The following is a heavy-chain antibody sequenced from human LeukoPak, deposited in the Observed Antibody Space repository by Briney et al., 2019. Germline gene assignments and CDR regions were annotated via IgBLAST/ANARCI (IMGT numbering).Heavy chain of an antibody. D-gene: IGHD3-22*01. CDR2: IIPIFGTA. CDR1: GGTISNYV. V-gene: IGHV1-69*13. J-gene: IGHJ6*02. Sequence: ASVKVSCKAAGGTISNYVISWVRQAPGQGLEWMGGIIPIFGTANYAQKFQGRVTITADESTSTAYMELSSLRSEDTAVYYCARRDYDSSGYYYYYYGMDVWGQGTTVTVSS. CDR3: ARRDYDSSGYYYYYYGMDV.